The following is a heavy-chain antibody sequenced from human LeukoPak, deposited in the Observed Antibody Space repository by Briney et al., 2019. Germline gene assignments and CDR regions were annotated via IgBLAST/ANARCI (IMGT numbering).Heavy chain of an antibody. V-gene: IGHV3-11*04. J-gene: IGHJ4*02. CDR3: AREGLRYFDWSPALDY. CDR2: ISSSGSTI. Sequence: LSLTCSVSGDSISRSDSYWDWIRQPPGKGLEWVSYISSSGSTIYYADSVKGRFTISRDNAKNSLYLQMNSLRAEDTAVYYCAREGLRYFDWSPALDYWGQGTLVTVSS. CDR1: GDSISRSDSY. D-gene: IGHD3-9*01.